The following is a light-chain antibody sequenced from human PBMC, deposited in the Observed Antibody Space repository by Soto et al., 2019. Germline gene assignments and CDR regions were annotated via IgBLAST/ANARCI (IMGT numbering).Light chain of an antibody. CDR3: MQETHQQRT. CDR1: QSLVYSDGNTY. V-gene: IGKV2-30*01. J-gene: IGKJ1*01. CDR2: KVS. Sequence: DVVMTQSPLSLPVTLGQPASISCRSSQSLVYSDGNTYLNWFQQRPGQSPRRLIYKVSNRDSGVPDRFSGSGSGTDFTLNISRVEAEDVRVYYCMQETHQQRTFGQGTKVEIK.